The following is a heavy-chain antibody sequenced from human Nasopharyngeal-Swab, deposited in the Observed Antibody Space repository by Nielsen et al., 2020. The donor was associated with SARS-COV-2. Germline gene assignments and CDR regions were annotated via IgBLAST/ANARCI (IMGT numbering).Heavy chain of an antibody. CDR3: ARGDTDYYYYGLDV. V-gene: IGHV1-69*06. CDR1: GGTFSSYA. D-gene: IGHD5-18*01. CDR2: IIPMFGTA. J-gene: IGHJ6*02. Sequence: SVKVSCKASGGTFSSYAVSWVRQAPGQGLEWMGGIIPMFGTANYAQNFQGRVTITADKSTSTAYMDLSRLKSEDTAVYYCARGDTDYYYYGLDVWGQGTTVTVSS.